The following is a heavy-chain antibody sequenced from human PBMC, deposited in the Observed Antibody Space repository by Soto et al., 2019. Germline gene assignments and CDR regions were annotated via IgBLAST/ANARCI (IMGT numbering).Heavy chain of an antibody. Sequence: GGSLILSCAASGFTFSSYAMSWVRQAPGKGLEWVSAISGSGGSTYYADSVKGRFTISRDKSKNMLYLQMDSLRPEDTAVYYCAKDGAPRYCTRSSCHPAGAYWGQGTLVTVSS. D-gene: IGHD2-2*01. CDR1: GFTFSSYA. CDR3: AKDGAPRYCTRSSCHPAGAY. V-gene: IGHV3-23*01. CDR2: ISGSGGST. J-gene: IGHJ4*02.